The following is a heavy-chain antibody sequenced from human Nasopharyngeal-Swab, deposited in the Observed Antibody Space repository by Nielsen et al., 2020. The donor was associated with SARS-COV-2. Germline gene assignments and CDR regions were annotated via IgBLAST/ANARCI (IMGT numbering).Heavy chain of an antibody. CDR1: GFTFSDYY. CDR2: ISSSGSTI. CDR3: AREGLSRYFDWLSLGDNDY. Sequence: GGSLRLSCAASGFTFSDYYMSWIRQAPGKGLEWVSYISSSGSTIYYADFVKGRFTISRDNAKNSLYLQMNSLRAEDTAVYYCAREGLSRYFDWLSLGDNDYWGQGTLVTVSS. J-gene: IGHJ4*02. V-gene: IGHV3-11*01. D-gene: IGHD3-9*01.